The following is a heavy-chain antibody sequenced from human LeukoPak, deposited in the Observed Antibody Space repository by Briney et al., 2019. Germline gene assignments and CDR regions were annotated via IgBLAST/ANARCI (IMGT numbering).Heavy chain of an antibody. Sequence: ASVKVSCKASGYTFTSYGVSWVRHAPGQGLEWMGWTSAYNGNTNYAQKLQGRVTMTTNPSTSTSYMELRSLRSDDTAVYYCARDWRGYSYGNFDYWGQGTLVTVSS. CDR2: TSAYNGNT. J-gene: IGHJ4*02. CDR1: GYTFTSYG. V-gene: IGHV1-18*04. D-gene: IGHD5-18*01. CDR3: ARDWRGYSYGNFDY.